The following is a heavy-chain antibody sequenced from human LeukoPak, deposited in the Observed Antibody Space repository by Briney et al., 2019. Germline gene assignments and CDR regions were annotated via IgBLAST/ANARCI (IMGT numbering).Heavy chain of an antibody. J-gene: IGHJ4*02. CDR1: GGSFSGYY. CDR2: INHSGST. CDR3: AGGYCSSTSCHRYFDY. Sequence: SETLSLTCAVYGGSFSGYYWSWIRQPPGKGLEWIGEINHSGSTNYNPSLKGRVTISVDTSKNQFSLKLSSVTAADTAVYYCAGGYCSSTSCHRYFDYWGQGTLVTVSS. D-gene: IGHD2-2*01. V-gene: IGHV4-34*01.